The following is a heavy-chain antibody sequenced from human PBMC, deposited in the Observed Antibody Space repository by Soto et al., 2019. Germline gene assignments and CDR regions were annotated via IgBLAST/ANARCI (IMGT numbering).Heavy chain of an antibody. D-gene: IGHD2-15*01. J-gene: IGHJ5*02. CDR3: ARVGGGSCFSA. V-gene: IGHV3-7*01. CDR1: GFTFSNYW. CDR2: IKQDGDEK. Sequence: PGGSLRLSCAASGFTFSNYWMSWVRQAPGKGLEWVANIKQDGDEKYHVDSVRGRFIISRDNAKNSLFLQMNSLRAEDTAVYYCARVGGGSCFSAWGPGTLVTVSS.